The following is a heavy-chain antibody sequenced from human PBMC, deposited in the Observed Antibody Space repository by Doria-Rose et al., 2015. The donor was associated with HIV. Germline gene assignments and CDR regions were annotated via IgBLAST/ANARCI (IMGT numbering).Heavy chain of an antibody. CDR3: ARIKSSRWYHKYYFDF. D-gene: IGHD6-13*01. J-gene: IGHJ4*02. CDR1: GVSLSSPGMG. V-gene: IGHV2-26*01. Sequence: ESGPVLVKPTETLTLTCTVSGVSLSSPGMGVSWIRQPPGQALEWPANIFSCDERSYTTSLKSRLTISRGTSKSQAVLTMTDMDPVDTATYYCARIKSSRWYHKYYFDFWGQGTLVIVSA. CDR2: IFSCDER.